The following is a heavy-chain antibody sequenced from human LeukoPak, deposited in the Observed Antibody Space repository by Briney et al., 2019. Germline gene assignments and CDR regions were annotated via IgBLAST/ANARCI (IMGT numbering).Heavy chain of an antibody. CDR2: ISVYNGNT. D-gene: IGHD3-10*01. V-gene: IGHV1-18*01. Sequence: ASVKVSCKGSGYTFTSYGISWVRQAPGQGLEWMGWISVYNGNTNYAQKLQGRVTMTTDTSTSTAYMELRSLRSDDTAVYYCARVRYYFGSGSPQYYFYYWGQGTLVTVSS. J-gene: IGHJ4*02. CDR1: GYTFTSYG. CDR3: ARVRYYFGSGSPQYYFYY.